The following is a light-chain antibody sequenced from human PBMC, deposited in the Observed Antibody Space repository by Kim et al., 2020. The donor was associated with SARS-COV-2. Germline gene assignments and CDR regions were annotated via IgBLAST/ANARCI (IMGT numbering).Light chain of an antibody. J-gene: IGKJ2*01. V-gene: IGKV3-15*01. CDR2: GAS. CDR3: QQYNNWPPLYT. CDR1: QSVSSN. Sequence: SPGERATLPCRASQSVSSNLAWYQQKPGHAPRLLIYGASTRATGIPARFSGSGSGTEFTLTISSLQSEDFAVYYCQQYNNWPPLYTFGQGTKLEI.